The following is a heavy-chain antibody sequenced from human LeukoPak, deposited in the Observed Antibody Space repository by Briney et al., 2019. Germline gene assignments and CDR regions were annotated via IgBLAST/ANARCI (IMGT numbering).Heavy chain of an antibody. CDR2: INHSGST. J-gene: IGHJ6*02. CDR1: GGSFSGYY. CDR3: ARQPKARYYYYYGMDV. V-gene: IGHV4-34*01. Sequence: KPSETLSLTCAVYGGSFSGYYWSWIRQPPGKGLEWIGEINHSGSTNYNPSLKSRVTISVDTSKNQFSLKLSSVTAADTAVYYCARQPKARYYYYYGMDVWGQGTTVTVSS.